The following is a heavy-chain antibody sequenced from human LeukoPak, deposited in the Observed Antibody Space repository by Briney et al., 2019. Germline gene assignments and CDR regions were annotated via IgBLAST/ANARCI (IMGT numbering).Heavy chain of an antibody. Sequence: GGSLRLSCAASGFTVNSNYMTWVRQAPGQGLDWVSAISPSGTNTYYTDSVKGRFTISRDNSENTLYLQMNSLRAEDTAVYYCAKGDWLDDDWGQGTLVTVSS. J-gene: IGHJ4*02. CDR1: GFTVNSNY. V-gene: IGHV3-23*01. CDR2: ISPSGTNT. D-gene: IGHD3-9*01. CDR3: AKGDWLDDD.